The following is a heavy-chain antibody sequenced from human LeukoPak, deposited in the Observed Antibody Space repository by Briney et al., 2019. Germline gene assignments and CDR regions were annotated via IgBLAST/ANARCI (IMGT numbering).Heavy chain of an antibody. J-gene: IGHJ3*02. Sequence: GGFLRLSCAASGFTFSNFWMNWVRQAPGKGLEWVANIKQDESEKYYVDSVKGRFTISRDNAKNSLYLQMNSLRAEDTAVYFCAKDPNGDYIGTFDIWGQGTMVTVSS. CDR2: IKQDESEK. V-gene: IGHV3-7*03. CDR3: AKDPNGDYIGTFDI. CDR1: GFTFSNFW. D-gene: IGHD4-17*01.